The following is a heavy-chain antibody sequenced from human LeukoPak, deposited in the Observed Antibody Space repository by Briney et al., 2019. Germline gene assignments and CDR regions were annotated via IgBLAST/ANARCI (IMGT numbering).Heavy chain of an antibody. CDR2: IYYSGST. Sequence: PSETLSLTCTVSGGSISSYYWSWIRQPPGKGLEWIGYIYYSGSTNYNPSLKSRVTISVDTSKNQFSLKLSSVTAADTAVYYCARVRRAVEYSSLSREVWFDYWGQGTLVTVSS. V-gene: IGHV4-59*08. D-gene: IGHD6-6*01. CDR1: GGSISSYY. CDR3: ARVRRAVEYSSLSREVWFDY. J-gene: IGHJ4*02.